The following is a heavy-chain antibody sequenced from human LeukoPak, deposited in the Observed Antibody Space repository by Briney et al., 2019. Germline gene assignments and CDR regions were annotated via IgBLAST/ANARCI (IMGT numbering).Heavy chain of an antibody. J-gene: IGHJ4*02. D-gene: IGHD6-13*01. V-gene: IGHV3-21*01. Sequence: GGSLRLSCAASGFTFSSYSMNWVRQAPGKGLEWVSSISSSSSYIYYADSVKGRFTISRDNAKNSLYLQMNSLRAEDTAVYYCAKGPAAGMSLVDYWGQGTLVTVSS. CDR1: GFTFSSYS. CDR3: AKGPAAGMSLVDY. CDR2: ISSSSSYI.